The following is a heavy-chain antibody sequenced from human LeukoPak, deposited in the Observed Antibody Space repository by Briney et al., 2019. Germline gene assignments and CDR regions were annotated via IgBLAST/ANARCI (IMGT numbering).Heavy chain of an antibody. J-gene: IGHJ4*02. CDR2: ISSSSRYT. CDR3: ARDGGIAVAGTFDY. CDR1: GFTFSDYY. V-gene: IGHV3-11*06. D-gene: IGHD6-19*01. Sequence: GGSLRLSCAASGFTFSDYYMSWIRQAPGKGLEWVSYISSSSRYTNYADSVKGRFTISRDNAKNSLYLQMNSLRAEDTAVYYCARDGGIAVAGTFDYWGQGTLVTVSS.